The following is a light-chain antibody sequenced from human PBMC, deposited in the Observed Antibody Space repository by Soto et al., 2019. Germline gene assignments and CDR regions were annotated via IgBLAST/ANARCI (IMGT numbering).Light chain of an antibody. CDR1: SSNIGNNY. Sequence: QSVLTQPPSVSAAPGQKVTISCSGSSSNIGNNYVSWYQQLPGTAPKLLIYDNNKRPSGIPDRFSGSKSGTTATLGITGLQTGDEAHYYCGTWDGSLSAVVFGGGTKVTV. V-gene: IGLV1-51*01. J-gene: IGLJ2*01. CDR2: DNN. CDR3: GTWDGSLSAVV.